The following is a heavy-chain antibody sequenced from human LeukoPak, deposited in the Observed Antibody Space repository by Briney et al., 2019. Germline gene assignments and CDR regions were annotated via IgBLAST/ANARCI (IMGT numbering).Heavy chain of an antibody. CDR3: VREASTSYYDSSGYYRQTETFDV. CDR2: VYYSGRT. CDR1: GGSVSSDTYY. V-gene: IGHV4-61*01. Sequence: SETLSLTCAVSGGSVSSDTYYWHWIRRSPGRGLEWVVFVYYSGRTKYNPSLKSRVTMSIDTSKNQVSLRLRSVTAADTAMYFCVREASTSYYDSSGYYRQTETFDVWGLGTMVTVSS. J-gene: IGHJ3*01. D-gene: IGHD3-22*01.